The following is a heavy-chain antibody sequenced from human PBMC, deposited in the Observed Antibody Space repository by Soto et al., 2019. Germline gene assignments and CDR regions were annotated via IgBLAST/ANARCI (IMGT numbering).Heavy chain of an antibody. Sequence: EVQLVESGGRLVQPGGSLRLSCAASGFMFSAYWMSWVRQDPGKGLEWVATIRGGASDKLYVDSVKGRFTIARDDSKNTLYLQMNILRDEDTSVYYCVREYWHRFDSWRQGTLVTVSS. CDR2: IRGGASDK. CDR1: GFMFSAYW. D-gene: IGHD2-15*01. V-gene: IGHV3-7*01. CDR3: VREYWHRFDS. J-gene: IGHJ4*02.